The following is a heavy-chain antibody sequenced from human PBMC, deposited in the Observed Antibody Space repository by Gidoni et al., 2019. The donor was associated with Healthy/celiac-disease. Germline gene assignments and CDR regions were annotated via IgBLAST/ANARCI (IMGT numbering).Heavy chain of an antibody. CDR1: WFTFDDYA. CDR2: ISWNSGSI. Sequence: EVQLVEFGGGLVQPGRSLRLSCAASWFTFDDYAMPWVRQAPGKGLEWVSGISWNSGSIGYADSVKGRFTISRDNAKNSLYLQMNSLRAEDTALYYCATRIAVAGPRFDYWGQGTLVTVSS. CDR3: ATRIAVAGPRFDY. D-gene: IGHD6-19*01. J-gene: IGHJ4*02. V-gene: IGHV3-9*01.